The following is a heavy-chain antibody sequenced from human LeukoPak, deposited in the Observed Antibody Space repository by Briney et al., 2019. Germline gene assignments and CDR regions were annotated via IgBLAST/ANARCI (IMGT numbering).Heavy chain of an antibody. D-gene: IGHD1-1*01. CDR1: GFAFNNYT. J-gene: IGHJ4*02. V-gene: IGHV3-23*01. CDR3: AGNWNADY. Sequence: AGGSLRLSCVSSGFAFNNYTMRWARQAPGKGLEWVSGISGSGDSTYYADSVKGRFTISRDNSKTTPYLQMNSLRAEDTAVYYCAGNWNADYWGQGTLVTVSS. CDR2: ISGSGDST.